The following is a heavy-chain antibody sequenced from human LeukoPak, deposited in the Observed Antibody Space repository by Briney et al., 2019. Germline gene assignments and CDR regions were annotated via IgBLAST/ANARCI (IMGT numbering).Heavy chain of an antibody. CDR2: INPNSGGT. CDR1: GYTFTGYY. D-gene: IGHD3-22*01. CDR3: AAVVVIYRSLDP. Sequence: GASVKVSCKASGYTFTGYYMHWVRQAPGQGLEWMGWINPNSGGTNYAQKFQGRVTMTRDTSISTAYMELSRLRSDDTAVDYCAAVVVIYRSLDPWGQGTLVTVSS. V-gene: IGHV1-2*02. J-gene: IGHJ5*02.